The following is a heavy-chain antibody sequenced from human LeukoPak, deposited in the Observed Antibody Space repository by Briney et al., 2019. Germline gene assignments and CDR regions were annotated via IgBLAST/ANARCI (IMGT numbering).Heavy chain of an antibody. CDR2: ISHSGST. Sequence: GSPRLSCAASGFTFSTNSMNWVRQPPGKGLEWIGEISHSGSTNYNPSLKSRVTISVDTSKNQFSLKLSSVTAADTAVYYCARSGSSSSQNWFDPWGQGTLVTVSS. CDR1: GFTFSTNS. V-gene: IGHV4-34*01. D-gene: IGHD6-6*01. CDR3: ARSGSSSSQNWFDP. J-gene: IGHJ5*02.